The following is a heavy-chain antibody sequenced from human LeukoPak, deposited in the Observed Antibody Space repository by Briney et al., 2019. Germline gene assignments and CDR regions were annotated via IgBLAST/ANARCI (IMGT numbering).Heavy chain of an antibody. Sequence: GGSLRLSCAASGSTFSSYGMHWVRQAPGKGLEWVALISLDGSNKDYAESVKGRFTISRDSSKNTLYLQMNSLRAEDTAVYYCAKDGEVSWFGPESYWGQGTLVAVSS. V-gene: IGHV3-30*18. CDR3: AKDGEVSWFGPESY. D-gene: IGHD3-10*01. J-gene: IGHJ4*02. CDR2: ISLDGSNK. CDR1: GSTFSSYG.